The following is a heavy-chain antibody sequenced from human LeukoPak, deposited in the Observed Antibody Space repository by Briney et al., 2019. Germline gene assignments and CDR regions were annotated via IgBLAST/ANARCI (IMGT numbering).Heavy chain of an antibody. V-gene: IGHV3-11*01. CDR1: GFTFSDYY. J-gene: IGHJ5*02. Sequence: GGSLRLSCAASGFTFSDYYMSWIRQAPGKGLEWVSYISSSGSTIYYADSVKGRFTISRDNAKNSLYLQMNSLRAEDTAVYYCARIIAVGGTDWFDPWGQGTLVTVSS. D-gene: IGHD6-13*01. CDR2: ISSSGSTI. CDR3: ARIIAVGGTDWFDP.